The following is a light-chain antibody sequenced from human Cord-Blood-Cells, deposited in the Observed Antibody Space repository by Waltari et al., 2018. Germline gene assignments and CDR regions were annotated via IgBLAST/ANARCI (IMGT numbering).Light chain of an antibody. Sequence: SYELTQPPSVSVSPGQTARITCSGDALPKKYAYWYQQKSGQAPVLVIYEDSKRPSGIPDRFSGSSSGTMATLTISGAQVEDEADYYCYSTDSSGKVFGGGTKLTVL. CDR1: ALPKKY. CDR3: YSTDSSGKV. CDR2: EDS. V-gene: IGLV3-10*01. J-gene: IGLJ3*02.